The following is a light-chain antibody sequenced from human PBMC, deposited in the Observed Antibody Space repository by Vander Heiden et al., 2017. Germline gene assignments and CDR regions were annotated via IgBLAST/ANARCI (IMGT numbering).Light chain of an antibody. V-gene: IGKV1-39*01. CDR1: QSISSY. CDR2: DAS. CDR3: QQSYSTPPT. J-gene: IGKJ2*01. Sequence: DIQMTQSPFSLSASVGDRVTITCRASQSISSYLNWYQQKPGKAPKLLIYDASSLQSGVPSRFSGSGSGTDFTLTISSLQPEDFATYYCQQSYSTPPTFGQGTKLEIK.